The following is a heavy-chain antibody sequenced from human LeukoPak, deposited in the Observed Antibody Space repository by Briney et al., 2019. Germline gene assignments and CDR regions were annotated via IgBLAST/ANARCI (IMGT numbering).Heavy chain of an antibody. Sequence: SETLSLTCTVSGGSISTYYWGWIRQPPGKGLQWIGSIHHSGSTYYNPSLKSRVTISVDTSKNQFSLKLSSVTAADTAVYYCARTSSSGLVGGYYFDYWGQGTLVTVSS. CDR3: ARTSSSGLVGGYYFDY. J-gene: IGHJ4*02. V-gene: IGHV4-38-2*02. D-gene: IGHD6-19*01. CDR1: GGSISTYY. CDR2: IHHSGST.